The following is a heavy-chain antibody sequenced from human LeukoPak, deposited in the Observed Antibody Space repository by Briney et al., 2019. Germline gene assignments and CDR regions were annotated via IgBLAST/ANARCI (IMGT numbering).Heavy chain of an antibody. CDR1: GFPFSSFG. Sequence: GSLRLSCAASGFPFSSFGIHWVRQAPGRGLEWVAVTSYDGSNKYYADSVKGRFTISRDNSKNTLYLQMNSLRAEDTAVYYCAKDYGGNNYDTLDIWGQGTMVAVSS. CDR2: TSYDGSNK. V-gene: IGHV3-30*18. CDR3: AKDYGGNNYDTLDI. D-gene: IGHD4-23*01. J-gene: IGHJ3*02.